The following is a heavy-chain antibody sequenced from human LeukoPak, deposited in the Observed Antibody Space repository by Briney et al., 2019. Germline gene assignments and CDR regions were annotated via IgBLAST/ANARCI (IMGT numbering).Heavy chain of an antibody. CDR2: IYYSGST. CDR3: ARQGYCSGGSCSYYYYGMDV. CDR1: GGSISSYY. V-gene: IGHV4-59*08. Sequence: SETLSLTCTVSGGSISSYYWSWIRQPPGKGLEWIGYIYYSGSTNYNPSLKSRVTISVDTSKNQFSLKLSSVTAADTAVYYCARQGYCSGGSCSYYYYGMDVWGQGTTVTV. D-gene: IGHD2-15*01. J-gene: IGHJ6*02.